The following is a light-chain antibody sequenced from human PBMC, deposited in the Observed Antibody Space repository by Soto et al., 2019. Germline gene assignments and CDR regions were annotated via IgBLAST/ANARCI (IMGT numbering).Light chain of an antibody. Sequence: DVEMTQSPSTLSASVGDRVTITCLASSSISSWLAWYQQKPGKAPKLLIYKASRLHSGVSSRFSGSESGTEFTLTISSLQPDDFATYYCQQYSGDSRTFGQGTKVDIK. CDR1: SSISSW. CDR3: QQYSGDSRT. J-gene: IGKJ1*01. CDR2: KAS. V-gene: IGKV1-5*03.